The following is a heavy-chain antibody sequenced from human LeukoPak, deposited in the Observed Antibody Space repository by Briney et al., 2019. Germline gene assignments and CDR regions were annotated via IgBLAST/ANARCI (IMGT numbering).Heavy chain of an antibody. CDR2: IIPIFGTA. CDR3: ATRGYSGYDSRGNY. J-gene: IGHJ4*02. V-gene: IGHV1-69*13. Sequence: GASVKVSCKASGGTFSSYAISWVRQAPGQGLEWMGGIIPIFGTANYAQKFQGRVTITADESTSTAYMELSSLRSEDTAVYYCATRGYSGYDSRGNYWGQGTLVTVSS. D-gene: IGHD5-12*01. CDR1: GGTFSSYA.